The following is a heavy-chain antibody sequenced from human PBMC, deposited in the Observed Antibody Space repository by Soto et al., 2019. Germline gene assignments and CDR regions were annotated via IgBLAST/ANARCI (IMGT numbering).Heavy chain of an antibody. Sequence: PSETLSLTCTVSGGSISSYYWSWIRQTPGKGLEWIGYIFYFGSTNYNPSLKSRVTLSIDTSKNQLSLKLSSVTAADTAVYHCARHSPDFDWLSQFDYWGQGTLVTVSS. J-gene: IGHJ4*02. D-gene: IGHD3-9*01. CDR3: ARHSPDFDWLSQFDY. V-gene: IGHV4-59*08. CDR1: GGSISSYY. CDR2: IFYFGST.